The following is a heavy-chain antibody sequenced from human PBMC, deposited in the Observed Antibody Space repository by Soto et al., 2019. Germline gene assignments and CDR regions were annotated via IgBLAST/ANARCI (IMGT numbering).Heavy chain of an antibody. CDR1: GASISTRGYT. D-gene: IGHD3-10*01. CDR2: IYPSGAT. V-gene: IGHV4-30-2*06. J-gene: IGHJ6*03. Sequence: SETLSLTCAISGASISTRGYTWTWIRQSPGKGLEWIGYIYPSGATNYKPSLKSRVTISLEPSRNRFSLTVNSATAADTAVYYCARAAFSSVVYIDFWGQGTTVTVSS. CDR3: ARAAFSSVVYIDF.